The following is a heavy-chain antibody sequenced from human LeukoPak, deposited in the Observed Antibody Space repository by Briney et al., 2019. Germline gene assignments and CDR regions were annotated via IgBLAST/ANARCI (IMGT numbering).Heavy chain of an antibody. CDR3: AKRLERLHFDY. J-gene: IGHJ4*02. CDR2: ISGSGGST. V-gene: IGHV3-23*01. D-gene: IGHD6-25*01. Sequence: GASLRLSCAASGFSFSSFSMNWVRQAPGKGLEWVSAISGSGGSTYYADSVKGRFTISRDNSKNTLYLQMNSLRAEDTAVYYCAKRLERLHFDYWGQGTLVTVSS. CDR1: GFSFSSFS.